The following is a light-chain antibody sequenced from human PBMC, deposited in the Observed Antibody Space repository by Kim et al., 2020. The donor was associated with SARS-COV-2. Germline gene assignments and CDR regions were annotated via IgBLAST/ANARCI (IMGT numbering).Light chain of an antibody. CDR2: AAS. CDR1: QGITNY. J-gene: IGKJ1*01. CDR3: QNYNSAPWT. Sequence: ASVGDRVTITCRASQGITNYLAWYQQKPGKVPKLLIYAASTLQSGVPSRFSGSGSGTDFTLTISSPQPEDVATYYCQNYNSAPWTFGQGTKVDIK. V-gene: IGKV1-27*01.